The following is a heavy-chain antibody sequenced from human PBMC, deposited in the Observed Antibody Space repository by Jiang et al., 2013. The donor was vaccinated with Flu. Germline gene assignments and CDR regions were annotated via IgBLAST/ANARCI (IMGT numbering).Heavy chain of an antibody. CDR1: GYTFTGYY. J-gene: IGHJ5*02. D-gene: IGHD3-3*01. CDR2: INPNSGGT. CDR3: ARDFQLRSVLRFLEWLCWFDP. V-gene: IGHV1-2*02. Sequence: SVKVSCKASGYTFTGYYMHWVRQAPGQGLEWMGWINPNSGGTNYAQKFQGRVTMTRDTSISTAYMELSRLRSDDTAVYYCARDFQLRSVLRFLEWLCWFDPWGQGTLVTVPS.